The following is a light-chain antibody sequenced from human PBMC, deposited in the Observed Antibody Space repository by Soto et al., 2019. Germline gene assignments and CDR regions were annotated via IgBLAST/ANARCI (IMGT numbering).Light chain of an antibody. Sequence: EIVLTQSPGTLSLSPGERATLSCRASQSXRXXXLAWYQQKPGQSPRLLIYGASGMAXGIPDRFSGSGSGXXXXXXXXXLXPEDXAVXXXXQYGSSPYTFGQGTKLEI. CDR2: GAS. V-gene: IGKV3-20*01. CDR3: XQYGSSPYT. J-gene: IGKJ2*01. CDR1: QSXRXXX.